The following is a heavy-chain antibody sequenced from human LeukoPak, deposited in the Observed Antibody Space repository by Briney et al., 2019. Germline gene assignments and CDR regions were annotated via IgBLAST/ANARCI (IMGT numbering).Heavy chain of an antibody. V-gene: IGHV3-66*02. J-gene: IGHJ4*02. CDR2: IYSGGST. CDR3: ARDRQHYYDSSGYYTGVYFDY. Sequence: GGSLRLSCAASGFTVSSNYMSWVRQAPGKGLEWVSVIYSGGSTYYADSVKGRFTISRDNSKNTLYLQMHSLRAEDTAVYYCARDRQHYYDSSGYYTGVYFDYWGQGALVTVSS. D-gene: IGHD3-22*01. CDR1: GFTVSSNY.